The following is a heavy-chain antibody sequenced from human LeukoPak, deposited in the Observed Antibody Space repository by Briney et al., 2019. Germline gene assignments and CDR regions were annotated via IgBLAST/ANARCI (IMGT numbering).Heavy chain of an antibody. CDR3: ASYTDYYDSSGRRWFDP. CDR1: GGTFSSYA. J-gene: IGHJ5*02. D-gene: IGHD3-22*01. Sequence: ASVKVSCKASGGTFSSYAISWVRQAPGQGLEWMGRVIPIFGTANYAQKFQGRVTITTDESTSTAYMELSSLRSEDTAVYYCASYTDYYDSSGRRWFDPWGQGTLVTVSS. V-gene: IGHV1-69*05. CDR2: VIPIFGTA.